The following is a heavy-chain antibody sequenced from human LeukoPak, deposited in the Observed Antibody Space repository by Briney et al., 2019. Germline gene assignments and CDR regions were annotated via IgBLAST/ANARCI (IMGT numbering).Heavy chain of an antibody. J-gene: IGHJ4*02. V-gene: IGHV3-30*18. D-gene: IGHD3-3*01. CDR1: GFTFSSYG. CDR2: ISYDGSNK. Sequence: GGSLRLSCAASGFTFSSYGMHWVRQAPGKGLGWVAVISYDGSNKYYADSVKGRFTISRDNSKNTLYLQMNSLRAEDTAVYYCAKEHDFWSGLHDYWGQGTLVTVSS. CDR3: AKEHDFWSGLHDY.